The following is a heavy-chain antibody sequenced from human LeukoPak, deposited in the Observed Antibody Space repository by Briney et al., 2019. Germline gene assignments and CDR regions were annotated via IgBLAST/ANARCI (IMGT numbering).Heavy chain of an antibody. CDR2: IRYDGSNK. J-gene: IGHJ6*03. CDR3: AKGGGYEAQYYYYYLDV. Sequence: GRSLRLSCAASGFTFSSYGMHWVRQAPGKGLEWVAFIRYDGSNKYYADSVKGRFTISRDNAKNTLYLQMKSLRAEDTAVYYCAKGGGYEAQYYYYYLDVWGKGTTVTISS. CDR1: GFTFSSYG. V-gene: IGHV3-30*02. D-gene: IGHD5-12*01.